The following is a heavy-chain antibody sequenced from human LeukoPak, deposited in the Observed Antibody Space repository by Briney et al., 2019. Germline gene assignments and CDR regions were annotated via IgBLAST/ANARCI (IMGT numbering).Heavy chain of an antibody. V-gene: IGHV3-30-3*01. CDR3: ARDIYGGYDILTGTYGMDV. Sequence: GGSLRLSCAASGFTFSSHAVHWVRQAPGKGLEWVAVISYDGSNKYYADSVKGRFTISRDNSKSTLYLQMNSLRAEDTAVYYCARDIYGGYDILTGTYGMDVWGQGTTVTVSS. D-gene: IGHD3-9*01. J-gene: IGHJ6*02. CDR2: ISYDGSNK. CDR1: GFTFSSHA.